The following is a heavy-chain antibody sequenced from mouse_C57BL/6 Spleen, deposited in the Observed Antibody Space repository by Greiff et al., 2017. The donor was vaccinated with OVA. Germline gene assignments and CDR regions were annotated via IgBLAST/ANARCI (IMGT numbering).Heavy chain of an antibody. D-gene: IGHD2-4*01. CDR2: IYPGDGDT. J-gene: IGHJ2*01. CDR1: GYAFSSSW. Sequence: VQLQQSGPELVKPGASVKISCKASGYAFSSSWMNWVKQRPGKGLEWIGRIYPGDGDTNYNGKFKGKATLTADKSSSTAYMQLSSLTSEDSAVYFCARTGLRRGYYFDYWGQGTTLTVSS. V-gene: IGHV1-82*01. CDR3: ARTGLRRGYYFDY.